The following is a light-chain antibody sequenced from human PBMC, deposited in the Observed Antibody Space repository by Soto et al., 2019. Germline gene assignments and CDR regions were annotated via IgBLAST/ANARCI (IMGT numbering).Light chain of an antibody. J-gene: IGLJ2*01. CDR2: EVY. V-gene: IGLV2-8*01. CDR1: SSDVGGYNY. CDR3: SAYAGSSTWV. Sequence: QSAPTQPPSASGSPGQSVAFSCTGTSSDVGGYNYVSWYQQYPGKAPKLMIYEVYKRPSGVPDRFSGSKSGNTASLTVSGLQPEDEADYYCSAYAGSSTWVFGGGTKLTVL.